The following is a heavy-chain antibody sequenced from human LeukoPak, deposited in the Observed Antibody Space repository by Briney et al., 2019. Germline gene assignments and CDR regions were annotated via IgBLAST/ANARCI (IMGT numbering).Heavy chain of an antibody. J-gene: IGHJ3*02. CDR2: INPNSGGT. Sequence: ASVKVSCKASGYTFTGYYMHWVRQAPGQGLEWMGWINPNSGGTNYAQKFQGRVTTTRDTSISTAYMELSRLRSDDTAVYYCARDKAYQLLLVNAFDIWGQGTMVTVSS. CDR1: GYTFTGYY. CDR3: ARDKAYQLLLVNAFDI. D-gene: IGHD2-2*01. V-gene: IGHV1-2*02.